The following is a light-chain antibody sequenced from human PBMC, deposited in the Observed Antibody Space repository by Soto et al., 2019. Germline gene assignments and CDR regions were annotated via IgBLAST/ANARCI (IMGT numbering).Light chain of an antibody. CDR1: QTISSW. CDR2: KAS. J-gene: IGKJ1*01. Sequence: DIQMTQSPSTLSGSVGDRVTINCRASQTISSWLAWYQQKPGKAPKLLIYKASTLKSGVPSRFSGSGSGTEFTLTISSLQPDDFATYYCQQHNSYSPTFGQGTKVDIK. V-gene: IGKV1-5*03. CDR3: QQHNSYSPT.